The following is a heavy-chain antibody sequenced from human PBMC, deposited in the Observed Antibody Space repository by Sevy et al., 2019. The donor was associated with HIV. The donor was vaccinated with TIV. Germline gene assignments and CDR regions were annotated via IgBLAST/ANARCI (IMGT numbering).Heavy chain of an antibody. CDR1: GFTFSSYG. J-gene: IGHJ5*02. CDR2: ISYDGSNK. Sequence: GGSLRLSCAASGFTFSSYGMDWVRQAPGMGLEWVAVISYDGSNKYYADSVKGRFTISRDNSKNTLYLQMNSLRAEDTAVYYCAKDGYYEFWSGSAQENWFDPWGQRTLVTVSS. V-gene: IGHV3-30*18. CDR3: AKDGYYEFWSGSAQENWFDP. D-gene: IGHD3-3*01.